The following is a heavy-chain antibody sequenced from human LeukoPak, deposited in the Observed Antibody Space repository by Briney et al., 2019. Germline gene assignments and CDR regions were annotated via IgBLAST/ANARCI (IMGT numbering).Heavy chain of an antibody. CDR3: ARGGGWDTIFRVVQYMDV. J-gene: IGHJ6*03. V-gene: IGHV3-23*01. CDR2: ISGSGRST. CDR1: GFTFSSYA. D-gene: IGHD3-3*01. Sequence: GGSLRLSCAAFGFTFSSYAMSWVRQAPGKGLEWVSAISGSGRSTYYADSVRGRFTISRDNSKNTLYLQMNSLRAEDTAIYYCARGGGWDTIFRVVQYMDVWGKGTTVTVSS.